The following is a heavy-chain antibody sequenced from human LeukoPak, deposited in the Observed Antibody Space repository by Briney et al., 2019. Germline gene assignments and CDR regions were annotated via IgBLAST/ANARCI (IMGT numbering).Heavy chain of an antibody. D-gene: IGHD2-21*02. J-gene: IGHJ4*02. V-gene: IGHV1-69*04. CDR3: AREGDFSSSPFDY. CDR1: GGTFSSYT. Sequence: SVKVSCKASGGTFSSYTISWVRQAPGQGLEWMGRIIPILGIANYAQKFQGRVTITADKSTSTAYMELSSLGSEDTAVYYCAREGDFSSSPFDYWGQGTLVTVSS. CDR2: IIPILGIA.